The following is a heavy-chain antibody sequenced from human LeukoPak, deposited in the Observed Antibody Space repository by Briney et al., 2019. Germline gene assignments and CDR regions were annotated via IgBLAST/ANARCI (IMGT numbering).Heavy chain of an antibody. CDR2: ISSNGGST. CDR1: GFTFSSYG. J-gene: IGHJ4*02. D-gene: IGHD4-17*01. Sequence: AGGSLRLSCAASGFTFSSYGMHWVRQAPGKGLEYVSAISSNGGSTYYANSVKGRFTISRDNSKNTLYLQMGSLRAEDMAVYYCARTMDDYGDYYYFDYWGQGTLVTVSS. CDR3: ARTMDDYGDYYYFDY. V-gene: IGHV3-64*01.